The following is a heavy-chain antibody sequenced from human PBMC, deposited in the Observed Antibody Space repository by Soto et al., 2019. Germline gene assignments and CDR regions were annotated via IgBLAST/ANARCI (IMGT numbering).Heavy chain of an antibody. CDR1: GFTFSSYW. V-gene: IGHV3-7*01. Sequence: GGSLRLSCAASGFTFSSYWMSWVRQAPGKGLEWVANIKQDGSEKYYVDSVKGRFTISRDNAKNSLYLQMNSLRAEDTAVYYCARVLXITIFGVVIAGNNWFDPWGQGTLVTVSS. CDR2: IKQDGSEK. J-gene: IGHJ5*02. D-gene: IGHD3-3*01. CDR3: ARVLXITIFGVVIAGNNWFDP.